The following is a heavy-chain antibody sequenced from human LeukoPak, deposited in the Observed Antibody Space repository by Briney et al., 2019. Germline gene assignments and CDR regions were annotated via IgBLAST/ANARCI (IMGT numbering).Heavy chain of an antibody. V-gene: IGHV3-23*01. J-gene: IGHJ6*02. D-gene: IGHD1-1*01. CDR2: ISGSGGST. CDR3: AKWKTVYYYYGMDV. CDR1: GFTFSSYA. Sequence: GGSLRLSCAASGFTFSSYAMSWVRQAPGKGLEWVSAISGSGGSTYYADSVKGRFTISRDNSKNTLYLQMNSLRAEDTAVYYCAKWKTVYYYYGMDVWGQGTTVTVSS.